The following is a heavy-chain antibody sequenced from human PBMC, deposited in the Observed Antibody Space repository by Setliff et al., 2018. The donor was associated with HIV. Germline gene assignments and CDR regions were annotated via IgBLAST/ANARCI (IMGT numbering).Heavy chain of an antibody. CDR2: IYTSGST. CDR1: GGSISSYY. V-gene: IGHV4-4*08. CDR3: ARDSPTGAFDI. Sequence: SETLSLTCTVSGGSISSYYWSWIRQPPGKGLEWIGYIYTSGSTNYNPSLKSRVTISVDTSKNQFSLKLSSVTAADTAVYYCARDSPTGAFDIWGQGTMVTVSS. J-gene: IGHJ3*02. D-gene: IGHD4-17*01.